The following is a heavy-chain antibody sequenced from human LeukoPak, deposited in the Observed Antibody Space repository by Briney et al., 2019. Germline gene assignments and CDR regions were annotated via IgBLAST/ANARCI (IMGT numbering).Heavy chain of an antibody. D-gene: IGHD5-12*01. CDR1: GFTFSSYW. Sequence: GRSLRLSCAASGFTFSSYWLHWVRQAPGKGLVRVSRINSDRSSITYADSVKGRFTISRDNAKNTLYLQMNSLRVEDTAVYYCAREGRVSGYDFDCWGQGTLVTVSS. CDR2: INSDRSSI. V-gene: IGHV3-74*03. CDR3: AREGRVSGYDFDC. J-gene: IGHJ4*02.